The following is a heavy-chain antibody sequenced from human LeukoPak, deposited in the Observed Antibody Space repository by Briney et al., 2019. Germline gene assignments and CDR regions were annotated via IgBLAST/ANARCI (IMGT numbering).Heavy chain of an antibody. J-gene: IGHJ1*01. CDR1: GFSFGSYT. D-gene: IGHD1-26*01. Sequence: GGSLRLSCAASGFSFGSYTMHWVRQAPGKGLEYVSAISSSGGSTYYVNSVKGRFTISRDNSKNTLYLQMGSLRAEDMAVYYCARRGSYSAEYFQHWGQGTLVTVSS. CDR3: ARRGSYSAEYFQH. CDR2: ISSSGGST. V-gene: IGHV3-64*01.